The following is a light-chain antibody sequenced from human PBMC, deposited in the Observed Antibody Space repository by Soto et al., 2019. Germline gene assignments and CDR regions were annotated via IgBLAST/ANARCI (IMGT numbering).Light chain of an antibody. J-gene: IGLJ1*01. CDR1: SSNIGAGYD. CDR3: QSYDSSLSGNYV. CDR2: GNS. V-gene: IGLV1-40*01. Sequence: QSVLTQPPSVSGAPGQRVTISCTGSSSNIGAGYDVHWYQQLPGTAPKLLIYGNSNRPSGVPDRFSGSKSGTSASLAITGLQAEDEADYYCQSYDSSLSGNYVFGTGPKLTVL.